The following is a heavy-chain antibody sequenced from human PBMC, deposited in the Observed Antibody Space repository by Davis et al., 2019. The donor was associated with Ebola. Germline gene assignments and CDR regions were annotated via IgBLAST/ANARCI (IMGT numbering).Heavy chain of an antibody. CDR3: ARDLVRGEHYYYYYGMDV. CDR2: INTNTGNP. V-gene: IGHV7-4-1*02. Sequence: ASVKVSCKASGYTFTSYAMNWVRQAPGQGLEWMGWINTNTGNPTYAQGFTGRFVFSLDTSVSTAYLQISSLKAEDTAVYYCARDLVRGEHYYYYYGMDVWGKGTMVTVSS. D-gene: IGHD3-10*01. J-gene: IGHJ6*04. CDR1: GYTFTSYA.